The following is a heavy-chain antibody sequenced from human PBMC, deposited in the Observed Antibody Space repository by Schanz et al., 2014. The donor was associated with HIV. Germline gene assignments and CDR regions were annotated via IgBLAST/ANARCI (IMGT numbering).Heavy chain of an antibody. CDR2: ISYDGSNK. CDR1: GFTFSDHG. J-gene: IGHJ4*02. D-gene: IGHD6-19*01. V-gene: IGHV3-30*03. Sequence: QLQLVESGGGVVRPGTSLRLSCAASGFTFSDHGMHWVRQAPGKGLEWVAVISYDGSNKCYADSVKGRFTISRDDSKHSLDLEVSSLTTEDTAIYFCAREGGTSGRNGYFDSWGQGALVTVSS. CDR3: AREGGTSGRNGYFDS.